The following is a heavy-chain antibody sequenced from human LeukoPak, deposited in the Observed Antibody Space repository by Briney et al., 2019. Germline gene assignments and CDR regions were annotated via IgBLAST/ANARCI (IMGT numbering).Heavy chain of an antibody. CDR2: INPNSGGT. V-gene: IGHV1-2*02. J-gene: IGHJ6*03. D-gene: IGHD2-8*01. CDR3: AKSAGLCSKGICFTDYYMAV. CDR1: GYTFTGYY. Sequence: GASVKVSCKASGYTFTGYYMHWVRQAPGQGLEWMGWINPNSGGTNYAQKFQGRVTMTRDTSVSTAYMDLSSVTSDDTAVYFFAKSAGLCSKGICFTDYYMAVWGRGTTVTVSS.